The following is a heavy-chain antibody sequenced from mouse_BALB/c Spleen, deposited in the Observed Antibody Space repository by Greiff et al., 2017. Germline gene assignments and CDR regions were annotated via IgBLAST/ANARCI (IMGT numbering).Heavy chain of an antibody. CDR3: ARGDDYAMDY. V-gene: IGHV1-63*01. Sequence: QVQLQQSGAELVRPGTSVKISCKASGYAFTNYWLGWVKQRPGHGLEWIGDIYPGSGNTYYNEKFKGKATMTADKSSSTAYMQLSSLTSEDSAVYCCARGDDYAMDYWGQGTSVTVSS. J-gene: IGHJ4*01. CDR2: IYPGSGNT. CDR1: GYAFTNYW.